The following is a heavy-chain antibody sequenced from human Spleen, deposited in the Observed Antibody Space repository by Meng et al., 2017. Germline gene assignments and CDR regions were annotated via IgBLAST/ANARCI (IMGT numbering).Heavy chain of an antibody. CDR1: GGSISSSYYY. CDR2: INHSGST. CDR3: ARSSGWYLFLYYFDY. J-gene: IGHJ4*02. D-gene: IGHD6-19*01. V-gene: IGHV4-39*07. Sequence: GSLRLSCTVSGGSISSSYYYWGWIRQPPGKGLEWIGEINHSGSTNYNPSLKSRVTISVDTSKNQFSLKLSSVTAADTAVYYCARSSGWYLFLYYFDYWGQGTLVTVSS.